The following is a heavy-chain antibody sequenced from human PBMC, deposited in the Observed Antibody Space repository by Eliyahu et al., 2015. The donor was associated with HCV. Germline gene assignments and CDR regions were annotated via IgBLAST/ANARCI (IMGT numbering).Heavy chain of an antibody. CDR3: ARDQLAWGYYYYGMDV. Sequence: EVQLVESGGGLVKPGGSLRLSXAASXFTFSNYNMNWVRQAPGKGLEWVSCITSSSSYIYYADSVKGRFTISRDNANNSLYLQMNSLRAEDTAVYYCARDQLAWGYYYYGMDVWGKGTTVTVSS. CDR1: XFTFSNYN. D-gene: IGHD3-16*01. V-gene: IGHV3-21*01. J-gene: IGHJ6*04. CDR2: ITSSSSYI.